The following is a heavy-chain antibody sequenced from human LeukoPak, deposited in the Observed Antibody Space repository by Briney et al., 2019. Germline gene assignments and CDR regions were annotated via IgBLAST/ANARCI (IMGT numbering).Heavy chain of an antibody. J-gene: IGHJ4*02. CDR3: ARASGSDWGFDY. Sequence: GGSLRLSCAASRFTFSSYSMNWVRQAPGNGLEWVSYVSSSSNIIYYADSVKGRFTISRDNAKNSLYLQMNSLRDEDTAVYYCARASGSDWGFDYWGQGTQVTVSS. CDR1: RFTFSSYS. CDR2: VSSSSNII. V-gene: IGHV3-48*02. D-gene: IGHD1-26*01.